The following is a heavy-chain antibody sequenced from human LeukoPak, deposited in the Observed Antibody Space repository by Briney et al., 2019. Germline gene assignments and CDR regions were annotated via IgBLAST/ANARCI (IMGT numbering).Heavy chain of an antibody. CDR3: AKIMITFGGVGD. V-gene: IGHV3-23*01. CDR1: GFTFSNYS. CDR2: VSNSGGIT. D-gene: IGHD3-16*01. Sequence: PGGSLRLSCAASGFTFSNYSMTWVRQAPGKGLEWVSGVSNSGGITYYADSVKGRFTISRDNSKNTLYLQMNSLRAEDTAVYYCAKIMITFGGVGDWGQGTLVTVSS. J-gene: IGHJ4*02.